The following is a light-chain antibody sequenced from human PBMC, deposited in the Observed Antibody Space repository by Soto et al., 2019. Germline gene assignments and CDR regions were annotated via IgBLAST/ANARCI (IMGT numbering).Light chain of an antibody. J-gene: IGLJ1*01. CDR2: EVN. Sequence: QSALTQPASVPGSPGQSITISCTGTSSDVGGYNYVCWYQQHPGKAPKLMIFEVNSRPSRVSNRFSGSKSGNTASLTISGLQAEDEADYYCSSYTSSGLYVFGTGTKVTVL. V-gene: IGLV2-14*01. CDR3: SSYTSSGLYV. CDR1: SSDVGGYNY.